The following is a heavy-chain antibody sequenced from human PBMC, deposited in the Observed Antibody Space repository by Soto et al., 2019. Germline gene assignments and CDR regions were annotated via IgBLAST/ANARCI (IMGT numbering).Heavy chain of an antibody. V-gene: IGHV5-51*01. J-gene: IGHJ4*02. CDR2: IYPGDSDI. Sequence: PGESLKFSCKGSGYTFTNYWIGWVRQMPGKGLEWMGIIYPGDSDIRYSPSFQGQVTISADNSISTAYLQWSSLKASDTAMYYCTRHPTSLSNPYHCDSWGQGTLVTVSS. CDR1: GYTFTNYW. D-gene: IGHD3-16*01. CDR3: TRHPTSLSNPYHCDS.